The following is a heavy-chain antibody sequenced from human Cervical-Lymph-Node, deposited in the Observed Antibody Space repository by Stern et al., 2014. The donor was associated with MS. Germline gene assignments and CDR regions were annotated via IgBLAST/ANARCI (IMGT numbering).Heavy chain of an antibody. V-gene: IGHV1-46*01. J-gene: IGHJ6*02. D-gene: IGHD6-19*01. CDR3: AREVAGHRLGMMDV. CDR2: INPSGGST. Sequence: QMQLVQSGAEVKKPGASVKVSCKASGYTFTLYYMHLVRQPPGQGLEWMGIINPSGGSTSYAQKFQGRVTMTRDTSTSTVYMELSSLRSEDTAVYYCAREVAGHRLGMMDVWGQGTTVTVSS. CDR1: GYTFTLYY.